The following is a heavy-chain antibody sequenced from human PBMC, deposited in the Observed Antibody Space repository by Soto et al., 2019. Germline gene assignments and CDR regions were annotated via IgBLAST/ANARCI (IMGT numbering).Heavy chain of an antibody. CDR3: ARANYGDDVGY. CDR1: GGSVSSGSYY. V-gene: IGHV4-61*01. CDR2: IYYSGST. J-gene: IGHJ4*02. Sequence: QVQLQESGPGLVKPSETLSLTCTVSGGSVSSGSYYWSWIRQPPGQGLEWIGYIYYSGSTNYNPSLKSRVTISVDTSKNHFSLKLSSVTAADTAVYYCARANYGDDVGYWGQGTLVTVSS. D-gene: IGHD4-17*01.